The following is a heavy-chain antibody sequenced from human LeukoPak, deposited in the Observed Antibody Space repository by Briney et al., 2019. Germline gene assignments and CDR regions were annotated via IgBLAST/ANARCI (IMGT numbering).Heavy chain of an antibody. Sequence: PGGSLRLSCAASGFTFSSYEMNWVRQAPGKGLEWVSYISSSGSTLYYADSVKGRFTISRDNAKNSLYLQMNSLRAEDTAVYYCARDRGTLRIDYWGQGTLVTVSS. CDR3: ARDRGTLRIDY. D-gene: IGHD2/OR15-2a*01. J-gene: IGHJ4*02. CDR1: GFTFSSYE. CDR2: ISSSGSTL. V-gene: IGHV3-48*03.